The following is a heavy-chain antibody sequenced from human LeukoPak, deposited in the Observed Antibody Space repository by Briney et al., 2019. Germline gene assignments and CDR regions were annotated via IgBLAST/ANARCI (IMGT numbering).Heavy chain of an antibody. J-gene: IGHJ6*02. Sequence: SETLSLTCTVSGYSISSGYHWGWIRQPPGKGLEWIGSIYYGGSTYYNPSLKSRVTISVDTSKNQFSLKLSSVTAADTAVYYCARVSPGGYGYYYYGMDVWGQGTTVTVS. CDR2: IYYGGST. V-gene: IGHV4-38-2*02. CDR3: ARVSPGGYGYYYYGMDV. CDR1: GYSISSGYH. D-gene: IGHD5-12*01.